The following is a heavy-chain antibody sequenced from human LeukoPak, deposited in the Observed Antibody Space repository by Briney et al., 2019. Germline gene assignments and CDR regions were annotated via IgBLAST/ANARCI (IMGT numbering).Heavy chain of an antibody. CDR1: GFIFEDYT. Sequence: GGSLRLSCAASGFIFEDYTMHWVRQAPGKGLEWVSLISWDGGHTYYVDSVKGRFTISRDNSKNSLYLQMNSLTTEDTAFYYCAKDTTPLVRGAASDYWGQGTLVTVSS. V-gene: IGHV3-43*01. CDR3: AKDTTPLVRGAASDY. CDR2: ISWDGGHT. D-gene: IGHD3-10*01. J-gene: IGHJ4*02.